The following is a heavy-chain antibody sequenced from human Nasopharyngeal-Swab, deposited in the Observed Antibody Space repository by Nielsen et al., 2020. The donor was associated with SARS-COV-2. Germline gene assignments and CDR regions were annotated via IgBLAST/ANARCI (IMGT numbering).Heavy chain of an antibody. CDR3: ARGRTGNYYYGMDV. V-gene: IGHV1-69*04. J-gene: IGHJ6*02. CDR2: IIPILGIA. D-gene: IGHD1/OR15-1a*01. CDR1: GGTFSSYA. Sequence: SVKVSCKASGGTFSSYAISWVRQAPGQGLEWMGRIIPILGIANYAQKFQGRVTITADKSTSTAYMELSSLRSEDTAVYYCARGRTGNYYYGMDVWGQGTTVTVSS.